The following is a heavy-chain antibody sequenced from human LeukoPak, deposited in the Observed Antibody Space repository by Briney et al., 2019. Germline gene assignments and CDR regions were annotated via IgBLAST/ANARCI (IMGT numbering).Heavy chain of an antibody. J-gene: IGHJ4*02. CDR3: AKDYRPHDFWSGLVDY. Sequence: GGSLRLSCAASGFTFSSYAMSWVRQAPGKGLEWVSAISGSGGSTYYADSVKGRFTISRDNSKNTLYLQMNSLRAEDTAVYYCAKDYRPHDFWSGLVDYWGQGTLVTVSS. V-gene: IGHV3-23*01. CDR2: ISGSGGST. CDR1: GFTFSSYA. D-gene: IGHD3-3*01.